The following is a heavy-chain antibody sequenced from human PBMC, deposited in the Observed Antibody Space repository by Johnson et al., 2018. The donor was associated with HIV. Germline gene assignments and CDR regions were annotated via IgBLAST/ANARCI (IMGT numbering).Heavy chain of an antibody. CDR2: IKQDGSEK. V-gene: IGHV3-7*01. Sequence: MLLVESGGGLVQPGGSLRLSCAASGFTFSSYWMSWVRQAPGKGLEWVANIKQDGSEKYYVDSVKGRFTISRDNAKNSLYLQMNSLRAEDTAVYYCAKAPYGSGRRPGAFDIWGQGTMVTVSS. CDR3: AKAPYGSGRRPGAFDI. J-gene: IGHJ3*02. D-gene: IGHD3-10*01. CDR1: GFTFSSYW.